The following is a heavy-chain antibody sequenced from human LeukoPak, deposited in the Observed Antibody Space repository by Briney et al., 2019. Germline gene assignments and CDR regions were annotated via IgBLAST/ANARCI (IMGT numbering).Heavy chain of an antibody. CDR1: GFTFSSYA. J-gene: IGHJ4*02. V-gene: IGHV3-30-3*01. Sequence: PGGALRLSCAASGFTFSSYAMHGVRQAPGKGLEWVAVISNDGSNKYYADSVKGPFTLSRDNSKNSLYLQMNSLRAEDTAVYYRARPQSTYDDILTGYLQSWGQGTLVTVSS. CDR3: ARPQSTYDDILTGYLQS. CDR2: ISNDGSNK. D-gene: IGHD3-9*01.